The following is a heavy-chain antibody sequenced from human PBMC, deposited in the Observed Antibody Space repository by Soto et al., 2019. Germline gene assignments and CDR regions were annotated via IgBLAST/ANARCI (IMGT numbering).Heavy chain of an antibody. J-gene: IGHJ4*02. Sequence: QVQLVQSGAEVKKPGASVKVSCKASGYTFTSYYMHWVRQAPGQGLEWMGIINPSGGSTSYAQKFKGRVTMTRDTSTSTVYMELSSLRSEDTAVYYCARDQSGVGATTEFMYWGQGTLVTVSS. V-gene: IGHV1-46*01. CDR2: INPSGGST. D-gene: IGHD1-26*01. CDR1: GYTFTSYY. CDR3: ARDQSGVGATTEFMY.